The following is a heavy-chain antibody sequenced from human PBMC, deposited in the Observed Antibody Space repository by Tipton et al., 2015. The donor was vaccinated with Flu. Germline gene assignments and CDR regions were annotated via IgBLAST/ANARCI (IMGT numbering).Heavy chain of an antibody. V-gene: IGHV4-39*07. J-gene: IGHJ4*02. D-gene: IGHD1-26*01. CDR3: ARSSGGYLSWHFDY. Sequence: TLSLTCTVSGGSISSSSYYWGWIRQPPGKGLEWIGEINHSGSTNYNPSLKSRVTISVDTSKNQFSLKLSSVTAADTAVYYCARSSGGYLSWHFDYWGQGTLVTVSS. CDR2: INHSGST. CDR1: GGSISSSSYY.